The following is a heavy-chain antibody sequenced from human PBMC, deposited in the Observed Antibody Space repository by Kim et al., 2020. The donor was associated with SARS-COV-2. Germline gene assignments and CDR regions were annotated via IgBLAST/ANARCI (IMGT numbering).Heavy chain of an antibody. J-gene: IGHJ4*02. CDR1: GGSFSGYY. V-gene: IGHV4-34*01. Sequence: SETLSLTCAVYGGSFSGYYWSWIRQPPGKGLEWIGEINHSGSTNYNPSLKSRVTISVDTSKNQFSLKLSSVTAADTAVYYCARAPRPLDYWGQGTLVTVSS. CDR2: INHSGST. CDR3: ARAPRPLDY.